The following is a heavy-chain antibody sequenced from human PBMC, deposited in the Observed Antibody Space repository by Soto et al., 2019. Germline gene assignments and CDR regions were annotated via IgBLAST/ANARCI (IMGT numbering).Heavy chain of an antibody. V-gene: IGHV3-30-3*01. CDR3: ARDSSQLYYFDY. J-gene: IGHJ4*02. CDR1: GFTFSSYA. Sequence: GGSLRLSCAASGFTFSSYAMHWVRQAPGKGLEWVAVISYDGSNKYYADSVKGRFTISRDNSKNTLYLQMNSLRAEDTAVYYCARDSSQLYYFDYWGQGTLFTVSS. CDR2: ISYDGSNK. D-gene: IGHD6-13*01.